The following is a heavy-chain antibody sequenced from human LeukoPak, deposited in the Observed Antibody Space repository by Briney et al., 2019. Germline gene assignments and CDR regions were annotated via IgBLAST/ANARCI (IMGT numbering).Heavy chain of an antibody. Sequence: PGGSLRLSCAASGFTFSSYAMHWVRQAPGKGLEYVSAISSNGGSTYYANSVMGRFTISRDNSKNTLYLQMGSLRTEDMAVYYCARDLWVGATAFDFWGQGTMVTVPS. CDR1: GFTFSSYA. CDR2: ISSNGGST. D-gene: IGHD1-26*01. V-gene: IGHV3-64*01. J-gene: IGHJ3*01. CDR3: ARDLWVGATAFDF.